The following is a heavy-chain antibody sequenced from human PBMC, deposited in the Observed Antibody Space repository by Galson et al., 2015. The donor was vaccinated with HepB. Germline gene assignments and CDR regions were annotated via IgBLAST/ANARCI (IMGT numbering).Heavy chain of an antibody. CDR1: GYTFTGYY. J-gene: IGHJ4*02. Sequence: SVKVSCKASGYTFTGYYMHWVRQAPGQGLEWMGWISAYNGNTNYAQKLQGRVTMTTDTSTSTAYMELRSLRSDDTAVYYCARQSGSYLDYWGQGTLVTVSS. CDR3: ARQSGSYLDY. D-gene: IGHD1-26*01. V-gene: IGHV1-18*04. CDR2: ISAYNGNT.